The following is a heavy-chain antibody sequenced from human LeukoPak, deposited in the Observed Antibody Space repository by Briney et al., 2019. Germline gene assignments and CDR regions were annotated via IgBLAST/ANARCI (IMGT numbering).Heavy chain of an antibody. CDR2: IYYGGST. Sequence: PSETLSLTCTVSGGSISSSSYYWGWIRQPPGKGLEWIGSIYYGGSTYYNPSLKSRVTISVDTSKNQFSLKLSSVTAADTAVYYCASLDFWSGYWGQGTLVTVSS. J-gene: IGHJ4*02. V-gene: IGHV4-39*01. D-gene: IGHD3-3*01. CDR3: ASLDFWSGY. CDR1: GGSISSSSYY.